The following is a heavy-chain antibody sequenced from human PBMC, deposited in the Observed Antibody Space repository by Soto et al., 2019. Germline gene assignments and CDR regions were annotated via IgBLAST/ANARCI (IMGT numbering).Heavy chain of an antibody. Sequence: TSETLSLTCTVSGGSVSSGSYYWSWIRQPPGKGLEWIGYIYYSGSTNYNPSLKSRDTISVDTSKNQFSLKLSSVTAADTAVYYCARDSATGYDFWSGYFRSDGMDVWGQGTTVTLSS. CDR1: GGSVSSGSYY. CDR2: IYYSGST. D-gene: IGHD3-3*01. CDR3: ARDSATGYDFWSGYFRSDGMDV. J-gene: IGHJ6*02. V-gene: IGHV4-61*01.